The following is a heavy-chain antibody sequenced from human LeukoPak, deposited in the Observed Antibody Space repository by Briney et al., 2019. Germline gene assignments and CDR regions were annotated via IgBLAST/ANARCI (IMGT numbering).Heavy chain of an antibody. CDR1: GFTFSDYY. D-gene: IGHD6-13*01. V-gene: IGHV3-11*06. J-gene: IGHJ4*02. Sequence: GGSLRLSCAASGFTFSDYYMSWIRQAPGKGLEWVSYISSSSSYTNYADSVKGRFTISRDNAKNSLYLQMNSLRAEDTAVYYCARVIAAAGTPFDYWGQGTLATVSS. CDR3: ARVIAAAGTPFDY. CDR2: ISSSSSYT.